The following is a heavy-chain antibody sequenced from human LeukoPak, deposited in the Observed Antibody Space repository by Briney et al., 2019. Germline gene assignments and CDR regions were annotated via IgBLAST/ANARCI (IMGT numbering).Heavy chain of an antibody. V-gene: IGHV3-23*01. CDR2: ISGSGGST. Sequence: GGSLSVSCAASGVTFSSDAMSSGRQAPGKGLEWVSAISGSGGSTYYADSVKGRFTISRDNSKNTLYLQMNSLRAEDTAVYYCAKYRGSSSWFPNYYFHYGGQGTLVTVSS. J-gene: IGHJ4*02. CDR3: AKYRGSSSWFPNYYFHY. D-gene: IGHD1-26*01. CDR1: GVTFSSDA.